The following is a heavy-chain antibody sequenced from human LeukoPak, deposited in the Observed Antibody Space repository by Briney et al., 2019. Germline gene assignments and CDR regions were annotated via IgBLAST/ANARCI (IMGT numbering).Heavy chain of an antibody. D-gene: IGHD6-19*01. V-gene: IGHV3-30*04. CDR2: ISYDGSDK. J-gene: IGHJ4*02. CDR3: ARASGQWLVVPFDY. Sequence: PGRSLSLSCAASGLTFSSYAMNWVRQAPGKGLEWVAVISYDGSDKYYADSVKGRFTISRDNSKNTLYLQMNSLRAEDTAVYYCARASGQWLVVPFDYWGQGTLVTVSS. CDR1: GLTFSSYA.